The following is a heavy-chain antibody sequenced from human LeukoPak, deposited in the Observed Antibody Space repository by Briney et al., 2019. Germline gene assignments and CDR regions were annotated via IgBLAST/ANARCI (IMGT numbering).Heavy chain of an antibody. CDR3: ARRRNTHYDS. D-gene: IGHD2-15*01. J-gene: IGHJ5*01. CDR1: GGSISSYY. Sequence: PSETLSLTCTVSGGSISSYYWSWIRQPPGKRLEWIGYIYYIGSTNYNPSLKSRVTISVDTSKNQFSLKLSSVTAADTAVYYCARRRNTHYDSWGQGTLVTVSS. CDR2: IYYIGST. V-gene: IGHV4-59*08.